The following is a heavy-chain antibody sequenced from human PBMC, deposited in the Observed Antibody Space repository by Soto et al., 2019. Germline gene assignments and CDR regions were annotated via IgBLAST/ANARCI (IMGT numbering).Heavy chain of an antibody. Sequence: PGGSLRLSCAASGFTFDDYAMHWVRQAPGKGLEWVSGISWNSGSIGYADSVKGRFTISRDNAKNSLYLQMNSLRAEDTALYYCAKDASHIVVVPAAPPLSDAFDIWGQGTMVTVSS. V-gene: IGHV3-9*01. CDR1: GFTFDDYA. CDR3: AKDASHIVVVPAAPPLSDAFDI. D-gene: IGHD2-2*01. J-gene: IGHJ3*02. CDR2: ISWNSGSI.